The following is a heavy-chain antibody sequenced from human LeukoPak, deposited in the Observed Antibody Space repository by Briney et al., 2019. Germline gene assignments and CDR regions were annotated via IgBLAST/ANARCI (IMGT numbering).Heavy chain of an antibody. CDR2: ISGSGGST. J-gene: IGHJ4*02. V-gene: IGHV3-23*01. CDR1: GFTFSSYG. Sequence: PGGSLRLSCAASGFTFSSYGMSWVRQAPGKGLEWVAGISGSGGSTYYADSVKGRFTISRDNSKNTLYLQMNSLRAEDTAVYYCAKDAAAGTRPYYSDYWGQGTLVTVSS. CDR3: AKDAAAGTRPYYSDY. D-gene: IGHD6-13*01.